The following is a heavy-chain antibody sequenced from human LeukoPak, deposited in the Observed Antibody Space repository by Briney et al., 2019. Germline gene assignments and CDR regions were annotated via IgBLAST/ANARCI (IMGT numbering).Heavy chain of an antibody. Sequence: GASVKVSCKASGYTFTSYGISWVRQAAGQGLEWMGWISAYNGNTNYAQKLQGRVTMTTDTSTSTAYMELRSLRSDDTAVYYCARDSRCVVVIAKGYDYWGQGTLVTVSS. CDR1: GYTFTSYG. CDR2: ISAYNGNT. D-gene: IGHD2-21*01. V-gene: IGHV1-18*01. J-gene: IGHJ4*02. CDR3: ARDSRCVVVIAKGYDY.